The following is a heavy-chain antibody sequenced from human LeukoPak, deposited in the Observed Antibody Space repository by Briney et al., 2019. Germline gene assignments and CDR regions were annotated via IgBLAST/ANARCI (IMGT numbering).Heavy chain of an antibody. CDR2: INAGNGNT. J-gene: IGHJ4*02. CDR1: GFTFTSSA. V-gene: IGHV1-3*01. Sequence: TSVKVSCKASGFTFTSSAMHWVRQAPGQRLEWMGWINAGNGNTKYSQKFQARVTITRDTSAGTAYMELSSLRSEDTAVYYCARDPIGSRWPYYFDYWGQGTLVTVSS. D-gene: IGHD6-13*01. CDR3: ARDPIGSRWPYYFDY.